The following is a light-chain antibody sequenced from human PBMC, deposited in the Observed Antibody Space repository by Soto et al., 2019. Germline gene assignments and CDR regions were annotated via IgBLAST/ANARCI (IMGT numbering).Light chain of an antibody. CDR1: TSNIGSNT. CDR2: SNN. J-gene: IGLJ1*01. CDR3: AAWDDSLSSYV. Sequence: QSVLTQPPSASGTPGQRVTISCSGSTSNIGSNTVNWYKQLTGQAPKLLIYSNNQRPSGVPDRCSGSKSGSSASLAISGLQSEDEADYYCAAWDDSLSSYVFGTGTKATVL. V-gene: IGLV1-44*01.